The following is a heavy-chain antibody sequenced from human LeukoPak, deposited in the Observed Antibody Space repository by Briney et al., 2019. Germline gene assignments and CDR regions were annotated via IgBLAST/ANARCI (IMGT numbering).Heavy chain of an antibody. Sequence: GGSLRLSCAASGFTFSSYWIGWVRQMPGKGLEWIGFIYPTDYDTKYSPSFQGLVTISADRSISTAYLQWSSLKASDTALYYCARGLGRYFDWSFDYWGQGTLVTVSS. CDR1: GFTFSSYW. V-gene: IGHV5-51*01. CDR2: IYPTDYDT. J-gene: IGHJ4*02. CDR3: ARGLGRYFDWSFDY. D-gene: IGHD3-9*01.